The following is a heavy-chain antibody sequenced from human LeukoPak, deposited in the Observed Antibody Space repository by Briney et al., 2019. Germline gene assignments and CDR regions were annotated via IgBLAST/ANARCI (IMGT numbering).Heavy chain of an antibody. CDR2: IYPGDSDT. V-gene: IGHV5-51*01. Sequence: GESLKISCKGSGYSFTSYWIGWVRQMPGKGLEWMGIIYPGDSDTRYSPSFQGQVTISADKSISTAYLQWSSLKASDTAMYYCARMLQPNYGGNLGVGWFDPWGQGTLVTVSS. CDR1: GYSFTSYW. J-gene: IGHJ5*02. CDR3: ARMLQPNYGGNLGVGWFDP. D-gene: IGHD4-23*01.